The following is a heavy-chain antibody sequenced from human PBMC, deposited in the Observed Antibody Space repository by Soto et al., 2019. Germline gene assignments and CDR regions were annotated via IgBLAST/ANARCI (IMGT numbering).Heavy chain of an antibody. CDR3: AVYYYGTHPYYYYMDV. CDR2: IYYSGST. V-gene: IGHV4-59*01. CDR1: GGSISSYY. J-gene: IGHJ6*03. Sequence: ASETLSLTCTVSGGSISSYYWSWIRQPPGKGLEWIGYIYYSGSTNYNPSLKSRVTITVDTSKNQFSLKLTSVTAADTAVYYCAVYYYGTHPYYYYMDVWGKGTTVTVSS. D-gene: IGHD3-10*01.